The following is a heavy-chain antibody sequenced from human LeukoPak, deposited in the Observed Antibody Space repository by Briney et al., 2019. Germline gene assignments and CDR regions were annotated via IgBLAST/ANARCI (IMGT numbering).Heavy chain of an antibody. CDR3: AKSGYSSDHFDY. Sequence: GGSLRLSCAASGFTFSNYWMSWVRQAPGKGLEWVSVIYSGGNTYYADSVKGRFTISRDNSKNTLYLQMNSLRAEDTAVYYCAKSGYSSDHFDYWGQGTLVTVSS. CDR2: IYSGGNT. J-gene: IGHJ4*02. D-gene: IGHD6-19*01. CDR1: GFTFSNYW. V-gene: IGHV3-53*01.